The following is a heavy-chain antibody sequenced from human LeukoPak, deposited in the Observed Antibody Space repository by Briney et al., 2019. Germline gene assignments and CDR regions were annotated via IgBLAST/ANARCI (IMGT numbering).Heavy chain of an antibody. CDR3: ARDLLRGSYYTPDY. Sequence: GASVNVSCKASGCSFTDYYVHWVRQAPGQGLEWMAIINPAVGATIYAQKFQGRVTVTGDSSTSIVYLELSGLRSDDTARYYCARDLLRGSYYTPDYWGQGTLVTVSS. V-gene: IGHV1-46*01. CDR2: INPAVGAT. CDR1: GCSFTDYY. D-gene: IGHD1-26*01. J-gene: IGHJ4*02.